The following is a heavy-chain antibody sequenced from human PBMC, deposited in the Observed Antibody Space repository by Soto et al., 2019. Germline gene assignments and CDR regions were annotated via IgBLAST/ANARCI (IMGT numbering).Heavy chain of an antibody. Sequence: GGSLRLSCAASGFTFSSYAMSWVRQAPGKGLEWVSAISGSGGSTYYADSVKGRFTISRDNSKNTLYLEMNSLRAEDTSVYYCAKIGVIGDWNFRYWGQGTLVTVSS. J-gene: IGHJ4*02. D-gene: IGHD3-16*02. CDR3: AKIGVIGDWNFRY. CDR2: ISGSGGST. CDR1: GFTFSSYA. V-gene: IGHV3-23*01.